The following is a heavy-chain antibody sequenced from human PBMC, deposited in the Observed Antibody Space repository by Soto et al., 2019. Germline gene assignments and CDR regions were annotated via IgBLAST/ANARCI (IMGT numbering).Heavy chain of an antibody. CDR2: IYHSGST. V-gene: IGHV4-4*02. CDR1: SGSISSSNW. Sequence: SETLSLTCAVSSGSISSSNWWSWVRQPPGKGLEWIGEIYHSGSTNYNPSLKSRVTISVDKSKNQFSLKLSSVTAADTAVYYCASAVPVDYGSGSYYRDWGQGTLVTVSS. J-gene: IGHJ4*02. D-gene: IGHD3-10*01. CDR3: ASAVPVDYGSGSYYRD.